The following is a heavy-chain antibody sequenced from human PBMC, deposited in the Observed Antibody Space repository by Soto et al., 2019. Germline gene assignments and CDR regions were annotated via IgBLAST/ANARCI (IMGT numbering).Heavy chain of an antibody. J-gene: IGHJ4*02. CDR1: VGSISGYY. V-gene: IGHV4-59*08. D-gene: IGHD3-16*01. Sequence: SETLSLTCTVSVGSISGYYWSWIRQPPGEGLEWIAFIHYTGRTSYNPSLKSRVTILADTSKNHFSLKLNSVTAADTAVYYCARYINDYANTEIYTWCPGNVLTVSS. CDR2: IHYTGRT. CDR3: ARYINDYANTEIYT.